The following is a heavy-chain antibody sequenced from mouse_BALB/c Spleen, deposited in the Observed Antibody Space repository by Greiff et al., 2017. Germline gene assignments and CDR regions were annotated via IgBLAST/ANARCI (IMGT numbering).Heavy chain of an antibody. CDR3: ARDPYGTFDY. CDR1: GFTFSSYG. D-gene: IGHD1-1*01. V-gene: IGHV5-6-3*01. J-gene: IGHJ2*01. Sequence: VESGGGLVQPGGSLKLSCAASGFTFSSYGMSWVRQTPDKRLELVATINSNGGSTYYPDSVKGRFTISRDNAKNTLYLQMSSLKSEDTAMYYCARDPYGTFDYWGQGTTLTVSS. CDR2: INSNGGST.